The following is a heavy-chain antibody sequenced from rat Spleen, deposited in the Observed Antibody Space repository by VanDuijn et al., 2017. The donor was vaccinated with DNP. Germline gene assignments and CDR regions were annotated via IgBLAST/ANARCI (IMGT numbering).Heavy chain of an antibody. J-gene: IGHJ3*01. V-gene: IGHV5-20*01. CDR3: TNPPTGSNWFAY. Sequence: EVQLVESGGGLVQPGRSLKLSCAASGFSFSDYDMAWVRQAPPKGLEWVTAISSRGGSTYYRDSVKGRFTISRDNAKSSLYLQMDSLRSEDTATYYCTNPPTGSNWFAYGGQGTLVTVSS. CDR2: ISSRGGST. CDR1: GFSFSDYD. D-gene: IGHD3-4*01.